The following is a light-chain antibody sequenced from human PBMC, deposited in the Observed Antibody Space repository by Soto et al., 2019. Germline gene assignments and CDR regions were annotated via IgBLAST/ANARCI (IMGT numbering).Light chain of an antibody. CDR1: QSVSSY. J-gene: IGKJ3*01. Sequence: EIVLTQSPATLSLSPGERATLSCRASQSVSSYLAWYQQKPGQAPRLLIYDASNRATGIPARFSGSGPGTDFPLTICSLEPEAFAVYYCLHPSNCLFGPGTKVDIK. CDR3: LHPSNCL. CDR2: DAS. V-gene: IGKV3D-11*02.